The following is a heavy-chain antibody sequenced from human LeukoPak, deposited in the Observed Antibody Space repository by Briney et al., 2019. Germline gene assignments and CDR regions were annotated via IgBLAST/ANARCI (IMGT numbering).Heavy chain of an antibody. V-gene: IGHV4-59*08. J-gene: IGHJ5*02. Sequence: SETLSLTCTVSGGSISGYYWSWIQQPPGKGLEWIGYIYYSGNTNYNPSLKSRVTISVDTSKNQFSLKLSSVTAADTAVYYCARRITIFEVAPPGSWFDPWGQGTLVTVSS. CDR2: IYYSGNT. CDR1: GGSISGYY. D-gene: IGHD3-3*01. CDR3: ARRITIFEVAPPGSWFDP.